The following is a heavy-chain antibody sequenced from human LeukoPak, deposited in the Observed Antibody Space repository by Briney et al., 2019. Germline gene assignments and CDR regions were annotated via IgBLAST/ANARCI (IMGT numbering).Heavy chain of an antibody. J-gene: IGHJ4*02. Sequence: ASVKVSCKASRYTFTSYAISWVRQAPGQGLEWMGGIIPIFGTANYAQKFQGRVTITADESTSTAYMELSSLRSEDTAVYYCARTKVVPAAFDYWGQGTLVTVSS. V-gene: IGHV1-69*13. CDR1: RYTFTSYA. D-gene: IGHD2-2*01. CDR2: IIPIFGTA. CDR3: ARTKVVPAAFDY.